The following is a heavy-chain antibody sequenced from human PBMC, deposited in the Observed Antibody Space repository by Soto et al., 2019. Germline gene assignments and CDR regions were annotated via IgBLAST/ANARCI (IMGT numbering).Heavy chain of an antibody. CDR1: GGSISSSSYY. J-gene: IGHJ5*02. V-gene: IGHV4-39*01. CDR2: IYYSGST. CDR3: ARHGDIVVVPAAIRWFDP. Sequence: SETLSLTCTVSGGSISSSSYYWGWIRQPPGKGLEWIGSIYYSGSTYYNPSLKSRVTISVDTSKNQFSLKLSSVTAADAAVYYCARHGDIVVVPAAIRWFDPWGQGTLVTVSS. D-gene: IGHD2-2*02.